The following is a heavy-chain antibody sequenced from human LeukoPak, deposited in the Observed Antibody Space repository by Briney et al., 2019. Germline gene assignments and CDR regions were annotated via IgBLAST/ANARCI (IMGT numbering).Heavy chain of an antibody. J-gene: IGHJ4*02. V-gene: IGHV3-21*01. Sequence: PGGSLRLSCAASGFTFSGYWMNWVRQAPGRGLEWLSSISNRGTYIYYADSVKGRFTISRDNAKNSVYLQMNSLRAEDTALYYCARLQGDDGWYFFDYWGQGTLVTVSS. D-gene: IGHD6-19*01. CDR3: ARLQGDDGWYFFDY. CDR1: GFTFSGYW. CDR2: ISNRGTYI.